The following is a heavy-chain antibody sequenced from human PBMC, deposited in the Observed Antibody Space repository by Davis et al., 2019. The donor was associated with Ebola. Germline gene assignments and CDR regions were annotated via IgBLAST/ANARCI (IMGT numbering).Heavy chain of an antibody. V-gene: IGHV3-21*01. CDR3: ARDRGYRQWLVLYYYYYGMDV. CDR1: GFTFSSYS. J-gene: IGHJ6*04. CDR2: ISSSSYYI. Sequence: GGSLRLSCAASGFTFSSYSMNWVRQAPGKGLEWVSSISSSSYYIYYADSVKGRFTISRDNSKNTLYLQMNSLRAEDTAVYYCARDRGYRQWLVLYYYYYGMDVWGKGTTVTVSS. D-gene: IGHD6-19*01.